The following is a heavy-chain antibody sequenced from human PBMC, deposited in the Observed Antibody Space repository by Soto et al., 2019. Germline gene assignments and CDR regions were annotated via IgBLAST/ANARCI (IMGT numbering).Heavy chain of an antibody. Sequence: QVQLVQSGAEVKKPGSSVKVSCKASGGTFSSSAISWVRQAPGQGLEWMGGIIPIFGTANYAQKFQGRVTSTADKSTSTAYMELSSLRSEDTAVYYCARGGMAWRDYRSSSGWFDPWGQGTLVTVSS. J-gene: IGHJ5*02. CDR3: ARGGMAWRDYRSSSGWFDP. CDR1: GGTFSSSA. CDR2: IIPIFGTA. V-gene: IGHV1-69*06. D-gene: IGHD6-6*01.